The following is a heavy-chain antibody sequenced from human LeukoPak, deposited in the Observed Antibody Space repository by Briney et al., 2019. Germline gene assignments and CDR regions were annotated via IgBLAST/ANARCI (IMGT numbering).Heavy chain of an antibody. CDR3: ARGASPFIVANWFDP. Sequence: GASVKVSCKASGYTFTSYGISWVRQAPGQGLEWMGWINPNSGGTNYAQKFQGRVTMTRDTSISTAYMELSRLRSDDTAVYYCARGASPFIVANWFDPWGQGTLVTVSS. V-gene: IGHV1-2*02. D-gene: IGHD1-26*01. CDR1: GYTFTSYG. J-gene: IGHJ5*02. CDR2: INPNSGGT.